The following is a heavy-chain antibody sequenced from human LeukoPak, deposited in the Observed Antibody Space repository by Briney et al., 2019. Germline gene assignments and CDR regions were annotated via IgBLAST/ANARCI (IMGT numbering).Heavy chain of an antibody. CDR1: GFAFNNYW. CDR3: AREATWGQWYFDH. Sequence: GGSLRLSCAASGFAFNNYWMHWVRQAPGKGLVWVSRVNPDGSRINYADSVKGRFTLSRDNPKNMFFLQMNLLTVEDTAIYYCAREATWGQWYFDHWGQGTPVTVSS. D-gene: IGHD6-19*01. CDR2: VNPDGSRI. J-gene: IGHJ4*02. V-gene: IGHV3-74*01.